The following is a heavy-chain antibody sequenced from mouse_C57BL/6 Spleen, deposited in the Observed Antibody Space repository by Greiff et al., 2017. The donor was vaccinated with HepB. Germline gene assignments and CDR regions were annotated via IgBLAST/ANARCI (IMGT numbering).Heavy chain of an antibody. J-gene: IGHJ1*03. CDR2: ILPGSGST. D-gene: IGHD1-1*01. V-gene: IGHV1-9*01. Sequence: VQLQQSGAELMKPGASVKLSCKATGYTFTGYWIEWVKQRPGHGLEWIGEILPGSGSTNYNEKFKGKATFTADTSSNTAYMQLSSLTTEDSAIYYCARSFITTVVATGYFDVWGTGTTVTVSS. CDR3: ARSFITTVVATGYFDV. CDR1: GYTFTGYW.